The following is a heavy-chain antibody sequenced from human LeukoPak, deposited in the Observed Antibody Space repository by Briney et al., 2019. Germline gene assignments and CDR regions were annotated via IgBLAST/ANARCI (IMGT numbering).Heavy chain of an antibody. D-gene: IGHD1-14*01. CDR2: ISSSSTYI. V-gene: IGHV3-21*01. CDR1: GFSFSTYY. Sequence: GGSLRLSCAASGFSFSTYYINWVRQAPGKGLEWVSCISSSSTYIYYADSVRGRFAISRDNAKNSLYLQMNSLRAEDTAVYYCARENHGSFDYWGQGSLVTVSS. J-gene: IGHJ4*02. CDR3: ARENHGSFDY.